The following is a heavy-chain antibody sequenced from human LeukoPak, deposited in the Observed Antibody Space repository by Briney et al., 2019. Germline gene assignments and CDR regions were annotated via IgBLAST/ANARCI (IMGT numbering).Heavy chain of an antibody. V-gene: IGHV4-38-2*02. CDR1: GYSISSDYY. D-gene: IGHD6-19*01. CDR3: ARSGRSGWYLDFDS. CDR2: IFHNGNT. J-gene: IGHJ4*02. Sequence: SETLSLTCTVSGYSISSDYYWGWLRQPPGKGLEWIGNIFHNGNTYYNPSLKSRVTMSIDTSKKQFSLKLSSVTAADTAVYYCARSGRSGWYLDFDSWGQGTLVTVSS.